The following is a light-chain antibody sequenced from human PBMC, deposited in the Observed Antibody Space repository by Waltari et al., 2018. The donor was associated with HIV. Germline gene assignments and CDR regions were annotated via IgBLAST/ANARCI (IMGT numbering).Light chain of an antibody. Sequence: SYELTQPPSVSVSPGPTASITCSGANLGAKYACWYQQKPGQSPVLVIDQDYKRPSGIPERVSGSNSGNTATLTISGTQAMDEADYYCQAWDTGSAVFGGGTKLTVL. CDR3: QAWDTGSAV. J-gene: IGLJ2*01. CDR1: NLGAKY. V-gene: IGLV3-1*01. CDR2: QDY.